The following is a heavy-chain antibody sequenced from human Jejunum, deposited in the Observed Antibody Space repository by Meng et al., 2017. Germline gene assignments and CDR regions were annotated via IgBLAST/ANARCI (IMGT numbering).Heavy chain of an antibody. D-gene: IGHD6-19*01. V-gene: IGHV3-9*01. CDR3: SKVGYHSGWYQGPFDY. Sequence: SLKISCAASGFSFDDYGMHWFRQAPGKGLEWVSGIIGNSVLGGYADSVKGRFTFSRDNAKHSLYLQMDSLRPEDTGMYYCSKVGYHSGWYQGPFDYWAQGTLVTVSS. J-gene: IGHJ4*02. CDR1: GFSFDDYG. CDR2: IIGNSVLG.